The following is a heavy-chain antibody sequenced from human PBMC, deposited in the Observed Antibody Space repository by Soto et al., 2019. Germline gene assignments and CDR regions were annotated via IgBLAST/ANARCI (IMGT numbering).Heavy chain of an antibody. V-gene: IGHV1-69*01. CDR3: ARDQSERWPQRGYYFDY. Sequence: VKVSCKASGGTFSSYAISWVRQAPGQGLEWMGGIIPIFGTANYAQKFQGRVTITADESTSTAYMELSSLRSEDTAVYYCARDQSERWPQRGYYFDYCGQRTLVSVSS. J-gene: IGHJ4*02. CDR2: IIPIFGTA. CDR1: GGTFSSYA.